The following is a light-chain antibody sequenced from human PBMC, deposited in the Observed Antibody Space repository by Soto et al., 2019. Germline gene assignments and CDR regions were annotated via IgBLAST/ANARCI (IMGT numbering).Light chain of an antibody. CDR3: RQYDSYPVT. CDR2: KAS. J-gene: IGKJ4*01. Sequence: DIQMTQSPSTLSASVGDRVTITCRASQSISTSLAWYQQKPGKAPNLLIYKASTLQSGVPSRFSGSGSGTEFTLTISSLQPDDFATYYCRQYDSYPVTFGGGTKVEMK. CDR1: QSISTS. V-gene: IGKV1-5*03.